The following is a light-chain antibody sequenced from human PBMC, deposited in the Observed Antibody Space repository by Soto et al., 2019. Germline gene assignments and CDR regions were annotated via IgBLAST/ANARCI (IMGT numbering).Light chain of an antibody. CDR2: DTS. J-gene: IGKJ1*01. CDR1: QTVSSK. Sequence: VVLSQSLATLSSSPRERATLYCRASQTVSSKLAWYQHKPGQAPRLLIYDTSNRATGIPARFSGSGSGTDFTLTISSLEPEDFAVYYCHQRKSWPRPFGQ. V-gene: IGKV3-11*01. CDR3: HQRKSWPRP.